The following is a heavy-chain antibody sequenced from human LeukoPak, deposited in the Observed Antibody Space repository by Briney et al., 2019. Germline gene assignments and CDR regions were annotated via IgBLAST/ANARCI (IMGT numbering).Heavy chain of an antibody. CDR3: ARGGGMGHYYYYMDV. D-gene: IGHD5-24*01. CDR1: GGSITSYY. Sequence: SETLSLTCTVSGGSITSYYWSWIRQPPGKGLEWIGYIYYSGSTNYNPSLKSRVTISVDTSKNQFSLKLTSVTAADTAVYYCARGGGMGHYYYYMDVWGKGTTVTISS. CDR2: IYYSGST. V-gene: IGHV4-59*01. J-gene: IGHJ6*03.